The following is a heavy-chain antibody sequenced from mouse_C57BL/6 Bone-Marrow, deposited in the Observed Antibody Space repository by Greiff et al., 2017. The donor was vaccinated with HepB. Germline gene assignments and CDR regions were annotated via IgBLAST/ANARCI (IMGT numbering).Heavy chain of an antibody. J-gene: IGHJ1*03. Sequence: EVMLVESGGGLVQPGGSLKLSCAASGFTFSDYYMYWVRQTPEKRLEWVAYISNGGGSTYYPDTVKGRFTISRDNAKNTLYLQMSRLKSEETAMYYCARQVTTVVAPLGFDVWGTGTTVTVSS. CDR1: GFTFSDYY. CDR2: ISNGGGST. D-gene: IGHD1-1*01. V-gene: IGHV5-12*01. CDR3: ARQVTTVVAPLGFDV.